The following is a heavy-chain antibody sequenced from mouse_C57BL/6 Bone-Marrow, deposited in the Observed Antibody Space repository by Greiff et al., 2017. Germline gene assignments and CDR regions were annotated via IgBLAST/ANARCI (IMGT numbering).Heavy chain of an antibody. CDR3: ARGGYYGSSPWYFDV. Sequence: VQLQQSGPGLVQPSQSLSITCTVSGFSLTSYGVHWVRQSPGKGLEWLGVIWSGGSTDYNAAFISRLSISKDNSKSQVFFKMNSLQADDTAIYYCARGGYYGSSPWYFDVWGTGTTVTVSS. CDR1: GFSLTSYG. J-gene: IGHJ1*03. CDR2: IWSGGST. D-gene: IGHD1-1*01. V-gene: IGHV2-2*01.